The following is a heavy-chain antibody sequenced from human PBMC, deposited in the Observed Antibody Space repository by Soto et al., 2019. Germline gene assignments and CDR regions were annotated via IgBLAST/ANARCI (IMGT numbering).Heavy chain of an antibody. CDR2: ISAHNGNT. CDR1: GYDFTTYG. V-gene: IGHV1-18*01. Sequence: QVHLVESGAEVKKPGASVKVSCKGSGYDFTTYGITWVRQAPGQGLEWMGWISAHNGNTNYAQKLQGRVTVTRDTSTSTAYMELRSLRSDDTAVYYCARGRYGDYWGQGALVTVSS. CDR3: ARGRYGDY. J-gene: IGHJ4*02. D-gene: IGHD1-1*01.